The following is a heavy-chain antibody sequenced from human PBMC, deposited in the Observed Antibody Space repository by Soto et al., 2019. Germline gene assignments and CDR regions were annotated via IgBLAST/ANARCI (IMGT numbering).Heavy chain of an antibody. CDR1: GYTFTVYW. CDR3: ARPANTVADHFDL. Sequence: PXESLKISFQVSGYTFTVYWIGWVRQMPGKGLEWMGIIYPSDSDTRYSPSFQGQVTISADQSINTAYLQWDSLKASDTAIYYCARPANTVADHFDLWGQGTPVTV. J-gene: IGHJ4*02. D-gene: IGHD4-17*01. V-gene: IGHV5-51*01. CDR2: IYPSDSDT.